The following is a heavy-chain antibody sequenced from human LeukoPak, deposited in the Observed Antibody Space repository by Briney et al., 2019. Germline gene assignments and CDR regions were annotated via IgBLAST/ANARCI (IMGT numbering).Heavy chain of an antibody. Sequence: GGSLRLSCAASGFTFDDYAMHWVRQAPGKGLEWVSGISWNSGSIGYADSVKGRFTISRDNAKNTLYLQMNSLRAEDTAVYYCARDSGSSEYYFDYWGQGTLVTVSS. CDR2: ISWNSGSI. D-gene: IGHD1-26*01. J-gene: IGHJ4*02. CDR3: ARDSGSSEYYFDY. V-gene: IGHV3-9*01. CDR1: GFTFDDYA.